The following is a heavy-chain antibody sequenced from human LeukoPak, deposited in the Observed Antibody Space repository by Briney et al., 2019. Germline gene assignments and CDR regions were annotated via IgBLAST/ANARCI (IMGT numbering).Heavy chain of an antibody. D-gene: IGHD2-2*01. CDR3: ARFYCSSTSCLEDY. J-gene: IGHJ4*02. CDR1: GFTFSSYW. CDR2: INSDGSTT. Sequence: GGSLRLSCAASGFTFSSYWMHWVRQAPGKGLVWVSRINSDGSTTTYADSVRGRFTISRDNAKSTLYLQMNSLRAEDTAVYYRARFYCSSTSCLEDYWGQGTLVTVSS. V-gene: IGHV3-74*01.